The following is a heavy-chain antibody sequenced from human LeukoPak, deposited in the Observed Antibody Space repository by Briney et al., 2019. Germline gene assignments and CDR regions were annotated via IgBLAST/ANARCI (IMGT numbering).Heavy chain of an antibody. CDR1: GGSISSSSYY. CDR2: IYYSGST. CDR3: ARGRVGKSNY. J-gene: IGHJ4*02. V-gene: IGHV4-39*01. D-gene: IGHD3-16*01. Sequence: SETLSLTCTVSGGSISSSSYYWGWIRQPPGKGLEWIGSIYYSGSTYYNPSLKSRFTISVDTSKNQFSLKLSSVTAADTAVYYCARGRVGKSNYWGQGTLVTVSS.